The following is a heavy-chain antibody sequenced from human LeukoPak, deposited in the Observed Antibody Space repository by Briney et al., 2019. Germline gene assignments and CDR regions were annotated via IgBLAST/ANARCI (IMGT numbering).Heavy chain of an antibody. J-gene: IGHJ4*02. CDR2: IYYSGST. V-gene: IGHV4-59*01. Sequence: SETLSLTCTVSGGSISSYYWSWIRQPPGKGLEWIGYIYYSGSTNYNPSLKSRVTISVDTSKNQFSLKLSSVTAADTAVYYCARARGRWLQGALLYYFDYWGQGTLVTVSS. CDR3: ARARGRWLQGALLYYFDY. CDR1: GGSISSYY. D-gene: IGHD5-24*01.